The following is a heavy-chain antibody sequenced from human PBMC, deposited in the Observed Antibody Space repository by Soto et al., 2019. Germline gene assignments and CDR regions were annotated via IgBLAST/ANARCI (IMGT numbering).Heavy chain of an antibody. V-gene: IGHV4-34*04. D-gene: IGHD2-2*01. CDR2: INHSGST. CDR1: GGSFSGYY. Sequence: QVQLQQWGAGLLKPSETLSLTCAVYGGSFSGYYWSWIRQPPGKGLEWIGEINHSGSTNNNPSLNSRGTISVDTSKNQFSLKLSSVTAADTAVYYCARVGVPAAIGYYYDYMDGWGKGTTVTVSS. CDR3: ARVGVPAAIGYYYDYMDG. J-gene: IGHJ6*03.